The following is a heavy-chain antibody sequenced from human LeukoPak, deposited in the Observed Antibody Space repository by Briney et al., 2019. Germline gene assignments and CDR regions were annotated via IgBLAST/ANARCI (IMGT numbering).Heavy chain of an antibody. V-gene: IGHV3-7*01. CDR1: GFTFSSYW. CDR3: QASYFVVVPAASYYFDY. CDR2: IKQDGSEK. D-gene: IGHD2-2*01. Sequence: GGSLRLSCAASGFTFSSYWMNWVRQAPGKGLEWVANIKQDGSEKYYVDSVKGRFTISRDNAKKSLYLQMNSLRAEDTAVYYCQASYFVVVPAASYYFDYRSHGTLVTVSS. J-gene: IGHJ4*01.